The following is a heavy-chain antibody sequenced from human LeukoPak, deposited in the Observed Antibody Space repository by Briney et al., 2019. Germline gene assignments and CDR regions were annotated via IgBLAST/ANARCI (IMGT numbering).Heavy chain of an antibody. V-gene: IGHV1-18*01. J-gene: IGHJ6*02. CDR1: GYTFTSYG. D-gene: IGHD3-22*01. CDR2: ISAYNGNT. Sequence: ASVKVSCKASGYTFTSYGISWVRQAPGQGLEWMGWISAYNGNTNYAQKLQGRVTMTTDTSTSTAYMELRSLRSDDTAVYYCARGGITMIVVVPFPRGMDVWGQGTTVTVSS. CDR3: ARGGITMIVVVPFPRGMDV.